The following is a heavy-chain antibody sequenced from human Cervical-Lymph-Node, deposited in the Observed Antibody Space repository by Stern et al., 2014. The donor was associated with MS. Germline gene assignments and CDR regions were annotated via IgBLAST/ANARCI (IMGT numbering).Heavy chain of an antibody. CDR2: IYYTGRT. CDR3: ARRLKWELSYFDS. V-gene: IGHV4-39*01. J-gene: IGHJ4*02. D-gene: IGHD1-26*01. CDR1: GGSVSSNTDY. Sequence: QLQLQESGPGLVKPSETLSLTCTVSGGSVSSNTDYWGWIRQSPGRGLEWIGNIYYTGRTYYNPSLKSRVSLSLDPSKNQFSLRLNSGTAADTAVYYCARRLKWELSYFDSWGQGTLVIVS.